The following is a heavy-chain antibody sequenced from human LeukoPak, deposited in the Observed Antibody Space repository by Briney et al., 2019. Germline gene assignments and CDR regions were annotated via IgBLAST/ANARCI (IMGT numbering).Heavy chain of an antibody. CDR2: INHSGST. D-gene: IGHD5-24*01. CDR3: ARGDVGWLHPTPYFDY. J-gene: IGHJ4*02. CDR1: GGSFRGYY. Sequence: PSETLSLTCDVYGGSFRGYYWSWIRQPPGKGLEWIGEINHSGSTNYNPSLKSRVTISVDTSKNQFSLKLSSVTAADTAVYYCARGDVGWLHPTPYFDYWGQGTLVTVSS. V-gene: IGHV4-34*01.